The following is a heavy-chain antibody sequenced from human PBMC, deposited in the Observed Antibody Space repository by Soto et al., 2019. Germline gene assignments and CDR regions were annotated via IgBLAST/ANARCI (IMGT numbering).Heavy chain of an antibody. CDR1: GFTVSSNY. Sequence: PGGSLRLSCAASGFTVSSNYMSWVRQAPGKGLEWVSVIYSGGSTYYADSVKGRFTISRDNSKNTLYLQMNSLRAEDTAVYYCAKASFNLGYYFDYWGQGTLVTVSS. D-gene: IGHD3-16*01. CDR2: IYSGGST. CDR3: AKASFNLGYYFDY. J-gene: IGHJ4*02. V-gene: IGHV3-53*01.